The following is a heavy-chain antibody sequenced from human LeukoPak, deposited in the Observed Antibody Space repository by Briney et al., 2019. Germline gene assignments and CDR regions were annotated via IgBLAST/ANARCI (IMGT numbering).Heavy chain of an antibody. Sequence: SETLSLTCTVSGGSISSYYWSWIRQPAGKGLEWIGRIYTSGSTNYNPSLKSRVTMSVDTFKNQFSLKLSSVTAADTAVYYCARVVVHYDSSGYLTYIDYWGQGTLVTVSS. D-gene: IGHD3-22*01. V-gene: IGHV4-4*07. CDR3: ARVVVHYDSSGYLTYIDY. J-gene: IGHJ4*02. CDR2: IYTSGST. CDR1: GGSISSYY.